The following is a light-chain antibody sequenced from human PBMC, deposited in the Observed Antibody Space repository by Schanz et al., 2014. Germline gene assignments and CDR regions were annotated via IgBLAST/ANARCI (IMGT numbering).Light chain of an antibody. V-gene: IGLV2-8*01. CDR3: NSYGGSNNLV. CDR2: EVN. CDR1: SSDVGGYKY. J-gene: IGLJ2*01. Sequence: QSVLTQPPSASGSPGQSVTISCTGTSSDVGGYKYVSWYQQHPGKAPKLMIYEVNKRPSGVPDRFSGSKSGNTASLTVSGLQAEDEADYYCNSYGGSNNLVFGGGTKLTVL.